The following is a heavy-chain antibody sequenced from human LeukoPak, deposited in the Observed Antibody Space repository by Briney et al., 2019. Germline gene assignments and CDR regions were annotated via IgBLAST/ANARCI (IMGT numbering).Heavy chain of an antibody. CDR2: IGAYNGNT. V-gene: IGHV1-18*01. J-gene: IGHJ5*02. CDR3: ASDRGEDPPGWFDP. Sequence: ASVKVSCKASGYTFTSYGISWVPQAPGQGLEWMGWIGAYNGNTNYAQKLQGRVTMTTDTSTSTAYMELRSRRSDDTAVYYCASDRGEDPPGWFDPWGQGTLVTVSS. CDR1: GYTFTSYG.